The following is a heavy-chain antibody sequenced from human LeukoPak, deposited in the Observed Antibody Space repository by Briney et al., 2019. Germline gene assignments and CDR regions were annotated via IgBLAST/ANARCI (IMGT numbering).Heavy chain of an antibody. CDR2: INEDGSTT. Sequence: QSGGSLRLSCAASGFTFSSNWMHWVRQAPGKGLVWVSRINEDGSTTNYADSVKGRSTISRDNAKNTLYLQMNSLRAEDTAVYYCVRDLGGRSGHWGQGTLVTVSS. V-gene: IGHV3-74*01. CDR1: GFTFSSNW. D-gene: IGHD1-26*01. J-gene: IGHJ4*02. CDR3: VRDLGGRSGH.